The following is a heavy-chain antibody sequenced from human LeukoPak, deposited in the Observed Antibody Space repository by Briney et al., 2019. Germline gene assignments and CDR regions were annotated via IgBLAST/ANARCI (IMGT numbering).Heavy chain of an antibody. Sequence: GGFLRLSCAASGFIFDDYAMHWVRQAPGKGLEWVSGISWNSGSIGYADSVKGRFTISRDDAKNSLYLQMNSLRAEDTALYYCAKDDSPNSSGWYGVFDYWGQGTLVTVSS. CDR2: ISWNSGSI. J-gene: IGHJ4*02. D-gene: IGHD6-19*01. CDR3: AKDDSPNSSGWYGVFDY. CDR1: GFIFDDYA. V-gene: IGHV3-9*01.